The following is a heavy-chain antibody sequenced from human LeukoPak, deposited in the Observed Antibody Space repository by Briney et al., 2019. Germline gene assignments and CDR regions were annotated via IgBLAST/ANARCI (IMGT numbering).Heavy chain of an antibody. J-gene: IGHJ4*02. Sequence: GGTLRLSCAASGFTFSSYGMNWVRQAPGKGLEWVSSISSSSSYIYYADSVKGRFTISRDNAKNSLYLQMNSLRAEDTAVYYCAREAYSSGWYFDYWGQGTLVTVSS. D-gene: IGHD6-19*01. CDR3: AREAYSSGWYFDY. CDR1: GFTFSSYG. CDR2: ISSSSSYI. V-gene: IGHV3-21*01.